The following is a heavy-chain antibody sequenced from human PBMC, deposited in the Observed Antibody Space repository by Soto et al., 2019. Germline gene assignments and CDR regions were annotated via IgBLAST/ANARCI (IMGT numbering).Heavy chain of an antibody. CDR1: GYTFTSYG. D-gene: IGHD6-19*01. Sequence: ASVKVSCKASGYTFTSYGISWVRQAPGQGLEWMGWISAYNGNTNYAQKLQGRVTVTTDTSTSTAYMELRSLRPDDTAVYYCARVSSSGKGFDPWGQGTLVTVSS. CDR2: ISAYNGNT. V-gene: IGHV1-18*01. CDR3: ARVSSSGKGFDP. J-gene: IGHJ5*02.